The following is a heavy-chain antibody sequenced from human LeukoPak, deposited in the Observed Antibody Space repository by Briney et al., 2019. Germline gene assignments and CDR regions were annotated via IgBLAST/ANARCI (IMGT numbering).Heavy chain of an antibody. CDR1: GFTFSNYG. J-gene: IGHJ4*02. D-gene: IGHD5-12*01. CDR2: ISNDGSKK. V-gene: IGHV3-30*03. CDR3: ARGRGFVDY. Sequence: GGSLRLSCAASGFTFSNYGIHGVRQAPGKGLEWMAVISNDGSKKYYADSVKGRFTTSRDNAKNTLYLQMNTLRIEDTAVYYCARGRGFVDYWGQGTLVTVSS.